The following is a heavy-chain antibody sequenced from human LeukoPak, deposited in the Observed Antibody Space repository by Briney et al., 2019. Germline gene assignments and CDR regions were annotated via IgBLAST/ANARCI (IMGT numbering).Heavy chain of an antibody. J-gene: IGHJ3*02. V-gene: IGHV1-2*02. CDR1: GYTFSDYY. Sequence: ASVKVSCKASGYTFSDYYVHWVRRAPGLGPEWMGWINPNSGVTYFEEKFQGRVTVTRDTSITTAYMELNRLTTDDTAVYYCARGVWQQLLSGALDIWGQGTMVTVSS. CDR3: ARGVWQQLLSGALDI. CDR2: INPNSGVT. D-gene: IGHD6-13*01.